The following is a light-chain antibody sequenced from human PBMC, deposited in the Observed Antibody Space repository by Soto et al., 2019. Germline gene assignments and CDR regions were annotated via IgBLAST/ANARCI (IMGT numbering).Light chain of an antibody. CDR2: EVS. Sequence: QSVLTQPASVSSSPGQSLTISCPGTSNDVGAYTFVSWYQQHPGKAPKLLIYEVSNRPSEISDRFSGSKSGNTASLTISGLQTEDEADYYCSSYTSSITPCVFGTGTNFTVL. CDR3: SSYTSSITPCV. V-gene: IGLV2-14*01. J-gene: IGLJ1*01. CDR1: SNDVGAYTF.